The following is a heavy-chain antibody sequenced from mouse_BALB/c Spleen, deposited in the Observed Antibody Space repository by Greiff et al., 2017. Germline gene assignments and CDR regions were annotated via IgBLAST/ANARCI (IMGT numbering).Heavy chain of an antibody. CDR3: ARRGGNYGYAMDY. D-gene: IGHD2-1*01. J-gene: IGHJ4*01. V-gene: IGHV3-2*02. CDR2: ISYSGST. Sequence: EVKLLESGPGLVKPSQSLSLTCTVTGYSITSDYAWNWIRQFPGNKLEWMGYISYSGSTSYNPSLKSRISITRDTSKNQFFLQLNSVTTEDTATYYCARRGGNYGYAMDYWGQGTSVTVSS. CDR1: GYSITSDYA.